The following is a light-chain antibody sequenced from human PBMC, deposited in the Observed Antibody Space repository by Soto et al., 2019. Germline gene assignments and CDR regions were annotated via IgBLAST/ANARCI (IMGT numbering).Light chain of an antibody. CDR1: ETISHY. CDR2: AAS. Sequence: IHMTQSPSSLSASVGDRVTLTCRASETISHYLNWYQQKPGKAPKLLIYAASSLQSGVPSRFSGSGSGTDFTLTISSLQPEDFATYYCQQSYSTPQTFGQGTKVDIK. J-gene: IGKJ1*01. CDR3: QQSYSTPQT. V-gene: IGKV1-39*01.